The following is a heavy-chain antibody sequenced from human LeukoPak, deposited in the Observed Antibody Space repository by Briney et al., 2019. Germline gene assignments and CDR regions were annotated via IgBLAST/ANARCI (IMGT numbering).Heavy chain of an antibody. J-gene: IGHJ4*02. CDR3: ARQGRYYYDSSGYLGD. D-gene: IGHD3-22*01. V-gene: IGHV4-39*01. CDR2: IYYSGST. Sequence: SSETLSLTCTVSGGSISSSSYYWGWIRQPPGKGLEWIGSIYYSGSTYYNPSLKSRVTISVDTSKNQFSLKLSSVTAADTAVYYCARQGRYYYDSSGYLGDWGQGTLVTVSS. CDR1: GGSISSSSYY.